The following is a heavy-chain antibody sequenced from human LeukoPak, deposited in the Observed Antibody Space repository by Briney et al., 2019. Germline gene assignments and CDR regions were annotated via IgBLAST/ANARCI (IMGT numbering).Heavy chain of an antibody. Sequence: SETLSLNCTVSGGSISSYYWSWIRQPPGKGLEWIGYIYYSGSTNYNPSLKSRVTISVDTSKNQFSLKLSSVTAADTAVYYCARERDYPAAFDYWGQGTLVTVSS. V-gene: IGHV4-59*01. CDR3: ARERDYPAAFDY. CDR1: GGSISSYY. J-gene: IGHJ4*02. CDR2: IYYSGST. D-gene: IGHD3-16*01.